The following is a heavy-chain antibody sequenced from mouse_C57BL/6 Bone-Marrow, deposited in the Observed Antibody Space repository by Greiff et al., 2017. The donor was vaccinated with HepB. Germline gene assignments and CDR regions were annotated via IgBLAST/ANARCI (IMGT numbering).Heavy chain of an antibody. Sequence: VQLVESGAELARPGASVKLSCKASGYTFTSYGISWVKQRTGQGLEWIGEIYPRSGNTYYNEKFKGKATLTADKSSSTAYMELRSLTSEDSAVYFCARKIFYYGLYYWGQGTTLTVSS. CDR2: IYPRSGNT. CDR1: GYTFTSYG. V-gene: IGHV1-81*01. J-gene: IGHJ2*01. CDR3: ARKIFYYGLYY. D-gene: IGHD2-1*01.